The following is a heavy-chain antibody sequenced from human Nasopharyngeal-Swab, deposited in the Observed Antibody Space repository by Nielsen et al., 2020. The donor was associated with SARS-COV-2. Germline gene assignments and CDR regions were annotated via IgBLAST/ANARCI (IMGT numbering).Heavy chain of an antibody. V-gene: IGHV5-51*01. D-gene: IGHD5-24*01. CDR1: GYSFTSYW. Sequence: KVSCKGSGYSFTSYWIGWVRQMPGNGLEWMGIIYPGDSDTRYSPSFQGQVTISADKSISTAYLQWSSLKASDTAMYYCARSPEMATMGNYFDYWGQGTLVTVSS. CDR3: ARSPEMATMGNYFDY. CDR2: IYPGDSDT. J-gene: IGHJ4*02.